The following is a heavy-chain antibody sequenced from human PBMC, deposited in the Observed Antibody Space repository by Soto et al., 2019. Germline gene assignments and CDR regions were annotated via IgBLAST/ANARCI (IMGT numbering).Heavy chain of an antibody. CDR3: ARDGLGATSGIDY. CDR2: ITSSSSYI. J-gene: IGHJ4*02. D-gene: IGHD1-26*01. V-gene: IGHV3-21*01. Sequence: EVQLVESGGGLVKPGGSLRLSCAASGFTFSCCTMNCVRQAPGKGLEWVSSITSSSSYIYYADSVKGRFTISRDNAKNSLYLQMNSLRAEDTAVYYCARDGLGATSGIDYWGQGTLVTVSS. CDR1: GFTFSCCT.